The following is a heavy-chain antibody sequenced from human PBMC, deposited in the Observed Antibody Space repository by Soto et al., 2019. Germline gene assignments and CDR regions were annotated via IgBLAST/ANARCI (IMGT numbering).Heavy chain of an antibody. CDR3: ARHNLGYCSGGSCPLVGYNWFDP. D-gene: IGHD2-15*01. V-gene: IGHV4-39*01. Sequence: SETLSLTCTVSGGSISSSSYYWGWIRQPPGKGLEWIGSIYYSGSTYYNPSLKSRVTISVDTSKNQFSLKLSSVTAADTAVYYCARHNLGYCSGGSCPLVGYNWFDPWGQGTLVTVSS. CDR2: IYYSGST. J-gene: IGHJ5*02. CDR1: GGSISSSSYY.